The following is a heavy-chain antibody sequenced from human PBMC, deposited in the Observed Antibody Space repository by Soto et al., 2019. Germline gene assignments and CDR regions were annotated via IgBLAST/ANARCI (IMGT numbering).Heavy chain of an antibody. CDR2: IYYSGST. D-gene: IGHD5-12*01. Sequence: KPSGTLSLTCTVADSVIIGYYWSWIRQPPGKGLEWIGYIYYSGSTNYNPSLKSRVTISVDTSKNQFSLKLSSVTAADTAVYYCAGSLREYSGYDWLEAFDIWGQGTMVTVSS. J-gene: IGHJ3*02. CDR1: DSVIIGYY. CDR3: AGSLREYSGYDWLEAFDI. V-gene: IGHV4-59*01.